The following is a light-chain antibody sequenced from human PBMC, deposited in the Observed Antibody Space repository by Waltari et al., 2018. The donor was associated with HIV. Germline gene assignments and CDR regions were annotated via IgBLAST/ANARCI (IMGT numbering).Light chain of an antibody. J-gene: IGLJ2*01. V-gene: IGLV2-14*01. CDR3: SSYTSSSTLYVV. CDR1: SSDVGGYNY. CDR2: DVS. Sequence: QSALTQPASVSGSPGQSITISCTGTSSDVGGYNYVSWYQQHPGKAPKLKIYDVSYRPSGVSNRFSGSKSGNTASRTISVLQAEDEADYYCSSYTSSSTLYVVFGGGTKLTVL.